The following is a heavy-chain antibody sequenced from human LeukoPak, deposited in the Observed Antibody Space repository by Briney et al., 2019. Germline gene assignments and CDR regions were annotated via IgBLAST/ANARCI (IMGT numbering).Heavy chain of an antibody. CDR1: GFTFMSYG. V-gene: IGHV3-30*02. J-gene: IGHJ4*02. CDR2: IRYDGSNK. CDR3: AKDLRYSSPYYFDY. D-gene: IGHD6-6*01. Sequence: TGGSLRLSCAASGFTFMSYGMHWVRQAPGKGLEWVAFIRYDGSNKYYADSVKGRFTISRDNSKNTLYLQMNSLRAEDTAVYYCAKDLRYSSPYYFDYWGQGTLVTVSS.